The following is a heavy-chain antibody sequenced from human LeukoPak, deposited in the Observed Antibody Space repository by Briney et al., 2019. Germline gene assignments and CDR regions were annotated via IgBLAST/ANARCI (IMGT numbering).Heavy chain of an antibody. CDR1: GFTFSSYW. CDR2: INSDGSST. CDR3: ARERGEYYYGSGPFSL. J-gene: IGHJ4*02. Sequence: GGSLRLSCAASGFTFSSYWMHWVRQAPGKGLVWVSRINSDGSSTSYADSVKGRFTISRDDAKNTLYLQMNSLRAEDTAVYYCARERGEYYYGSGPFSLWGQGTLVTVSS. V-gene: IGHV3-74*01. D-gene: IGHD3-10*01.